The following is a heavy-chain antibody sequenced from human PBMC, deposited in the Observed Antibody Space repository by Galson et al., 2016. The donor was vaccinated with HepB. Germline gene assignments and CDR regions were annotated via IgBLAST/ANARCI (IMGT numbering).Heavy chain of an antibody. D-gene: IGHD3-3*01. Sequence: SLRLSCAASGFPFSTYAMNWVRQAPGKGLEWVALMSSDGRDTFYADPVKGRFTMSRDNSKNTVYLQMSSLRAEDTAVYHCAKSSSQFWSGFHYYYYGMNAWGQGTTVTVSS. J-gene: IGHJ6*02. V-gene: IGHV3-30*18. CDR3: AKSSSQFWSGFHYYYYGMNA. CDR2: MSSDGRDT. CDR1: GFPFSTYA.